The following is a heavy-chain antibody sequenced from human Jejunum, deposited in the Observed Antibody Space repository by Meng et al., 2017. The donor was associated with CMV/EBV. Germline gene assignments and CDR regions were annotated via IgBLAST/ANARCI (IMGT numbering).Heavy chain of an antibody. Sequence: VEVLWAEACLAPPGGVLVLSWSASGFTFSNYCIHWVRQAPGKGLEWVAFIEHDGSNKYYADSVKGRFTISRDNSKNTLYLQMNSLRVEDTAVYYCAKDVGYWGQGTLVTVSS. D-gene: IGHD1-26*01. CDR1: GFTFSNYC. CDR3: AKDVGY. V-gene: IGHV3-30*02. CDR2: IEHDGSNK. J-gene: IGHJ4*02.